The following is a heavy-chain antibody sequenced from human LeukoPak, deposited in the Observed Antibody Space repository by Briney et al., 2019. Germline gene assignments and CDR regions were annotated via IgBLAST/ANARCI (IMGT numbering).Heavy chain of an antibody. CDR1: GGSISSYY. CDR2: IYSSGST. Sequence: SETLSLTCTVSGGSISSYYWSRSRQPAGKGLEWIGRIYSSGSTNYNPSLKSRVTMSVDTSKNQFSLNLGSVTAADTAVYYCATGAFGGSHWGQGTLVTVSS. V-gene: IGHV4-4*07. D-gene: IGHD4-23*01. J-gene: IGHJ4*02. CDR3: ATGAFGGSH.